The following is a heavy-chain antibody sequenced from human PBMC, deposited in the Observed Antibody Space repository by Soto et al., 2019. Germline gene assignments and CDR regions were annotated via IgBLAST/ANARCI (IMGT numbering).Heavy chain of an antibody. Sequence: SETLSLTCAVYGGSFRGDYWSWIRQPPGKGLEWIGEINHSGSTNYNPSLKRRVTISVDTSKNQFSLKLRSVTAADTAVYYCARLPPEDSSSWYRWFDPWGQGTLVTVSS. CDR2: INHSGST. CDR1: GGSFRGDY. CDR3: ARLPPEDSSSWYRWFDP. D-gene: IGHD6-13*01. V-gene: IGHV4-34*01. J-gene: IGHJ5*02.